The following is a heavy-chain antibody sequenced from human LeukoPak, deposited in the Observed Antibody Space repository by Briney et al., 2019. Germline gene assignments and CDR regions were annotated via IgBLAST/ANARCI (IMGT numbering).Heavy chain of an antibody. J-gene: IGHJ5*02. CDR1: GGPISSYY. CDR3: ARHVRYCSGGSCYLDWFDP. Sequence: SETLSLTCTVSGGPISSYYWSWIRQPPGKGLEWIGYIYYSGSTNYNPSLKSRVTISVDTSKNQFSLKLSSVTAADTAVYYCARHVRYCSGGSCYLDWFDPWGQGTLVTVSS. D-gene: IGHD2-15*01. V-gene: IGHV4-59*08. CDR2: IYYSGST.